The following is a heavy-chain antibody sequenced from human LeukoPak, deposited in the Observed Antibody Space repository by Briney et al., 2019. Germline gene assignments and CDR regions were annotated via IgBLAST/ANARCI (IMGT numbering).Heavy chain of an antibody. Sequence: GGSLRLSCAASGFTFNVYSMNWVRLAPGKGLEWVSSISSNSKYIYYADSMRGRFTVSRVNAKNSLFLQLNSLRAEDTAVYYCARDSSDFDYWGQGTLVTVSS. CDR2: ISSNSKYI. CDR3: ARDSSDFDY. J-gene: IGHJ4*02. V-gene: IGHV3-21*01. CDR1: GFTFNVYS. D-gene: IGHD3-22*01.